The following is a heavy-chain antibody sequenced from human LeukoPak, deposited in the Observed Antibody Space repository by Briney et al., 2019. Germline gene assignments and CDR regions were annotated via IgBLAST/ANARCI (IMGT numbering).Heavy chain of an antibody. J-gene: IGHJ4*02. CDR2: IYHRGNT. CDR3: ARIRMITFGGVIVRTYYFDY. D-gene: IGHD3-16*02. CDR1: NYSISSGYY. Sequence: SETLSLTCAVSNYSISSGYYWGWIRQPPGKGLEWIGSIYHRGNTYYNPSLKSRVNISVDTSKNQFSLKLSSVTAADTAVYYCARIRMITFGGVIVRTYYFDYWGQGTLVIVSS. V-gene: IGHV4-38-2*01.